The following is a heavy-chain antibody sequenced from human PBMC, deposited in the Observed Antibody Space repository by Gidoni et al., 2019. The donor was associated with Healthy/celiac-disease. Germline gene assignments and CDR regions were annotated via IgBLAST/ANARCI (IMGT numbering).Heavy chain of an antibody. CDR1: GFTFSSYA. V-gene: IGHV3-30-3*01. CDR3: ATGGRGQLLAFDI. D-gene: IGHD1-26*01. J-gene: IGHJ3*02. Sequence: QVQLVESGGGVVQPGRSLRLSCAASGFTFSSYAMHWVRQAPGKGLEWVAVISYDGSNKYYADSVKGRFTISRDNSKNTLYLQMNSLRAEDTAVYYCATGGRGQLLAFDIWGQGTMVTVSS. CDR2: ISYDGSNK.